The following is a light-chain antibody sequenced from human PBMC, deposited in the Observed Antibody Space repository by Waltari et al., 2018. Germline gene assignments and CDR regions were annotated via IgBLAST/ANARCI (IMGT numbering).Light chain of an antibody. CDR2: VNSDVSH. V-gene: IGLV4-69*01. CDR3: QTGGHGTWV. Sequence: QLVLTQSPSASASPGASVKLPCTLRSGDSHNVIAWLQQQPEKGPRYLMKVNSDVSHSKGDEIPDRVSGSTSGAERYLTSSSVQPEDEADYDCQTGGHGTWVFGGGTKLTVL. CDR1: SGDSHNV. J-gene: IGLJ3*02.